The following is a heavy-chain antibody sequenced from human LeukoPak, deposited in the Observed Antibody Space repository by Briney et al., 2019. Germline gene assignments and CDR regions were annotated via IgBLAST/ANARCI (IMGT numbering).Heavy chain of an antibody. Sequence: GGSLRLSCAASGFTFDNYAMHWVRHAPGKGLEWVSGIAWNSGNTGFADSVKGRFTISRDNAENFLYLQMNSLTPEDTAFYFCAKDMNSYGSGSSYNPWGPFDSWGQGALVTVSS. J-gene: IGHJ4*02. CDR3: AKDMNSYGSGSSYNPWGPFDS. V-gene: IGHV3-9*01. D-gene: IGHD3-10*01. CDR1: GFTFDNYA. CDR2: IAWNSGNT.